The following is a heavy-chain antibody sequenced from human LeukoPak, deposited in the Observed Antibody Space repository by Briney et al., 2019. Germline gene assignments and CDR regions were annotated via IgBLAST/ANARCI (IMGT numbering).Heavy chain of an antibody. CDR2: ISYDGSNK. V-gene: IGHV3-30*03. D-gene: IGHD6-6*01. CDR3: ARDRGRSSSHAFDI. Sequence: PGRSLRLSCAASGFTFSSYGMHWVRQAPGKGLEWVAVISYDGSNKYYADSVKGRFTISRDNSKNTLYLQMNSLRAEDTAVYYCARDRGRSSSHAFDIWGQGTMVTVSS. CDR1: GFTFSSYG. J-gene: IGHJ3*02.